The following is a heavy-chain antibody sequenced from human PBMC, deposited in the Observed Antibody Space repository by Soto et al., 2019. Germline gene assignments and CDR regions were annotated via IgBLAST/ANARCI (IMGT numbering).Heavy chain of an antibody. CDR3: ARAPYSNAWYRFDL. CDR1: GFTFSGYW. V-gene: IGHV3-7*03. J-gene: IGHJ4*02. D-gene: IGHD4-4*01. Sequence: QLVESGGGLVQPGGSLRLSCEASGFTFSGYWMNWVRQAPGKGLEWVADIKHDGSVQYYVDSVKGRLTISRDNAKKQLYLQMNGLRAEDTALYYCARAPYSNAWYRFDLWGQGTLVTVSS. CDR2: IKHDGSVQ.